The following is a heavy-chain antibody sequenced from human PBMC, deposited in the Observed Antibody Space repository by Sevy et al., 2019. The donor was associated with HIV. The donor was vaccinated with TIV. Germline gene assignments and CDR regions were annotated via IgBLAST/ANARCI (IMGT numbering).Heavy chain of an antibody. CDR2: IKPKSYGGPT. CDR3: VLEGLYCSGDYCYSEGFDC. J-gene: IGHJ4*02. Sequence: GGSLRLSCAAFGFTFSDAWMSWVRQAPGKGLEWVGRIKPKSYGGPTAYGAPVKGRFTISRDDSENTLSLQMNSLKTEDTGVYYCVLEGLYCSGDYCYSEGFDCGGQGTLVTVSS. CDR1: GFTFSDAW. V-gene: IGHV3-15*01. D-gene: IGHD2-15*01.